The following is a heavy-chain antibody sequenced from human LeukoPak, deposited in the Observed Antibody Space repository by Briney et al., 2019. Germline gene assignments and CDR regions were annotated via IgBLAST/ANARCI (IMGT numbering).Heavy chain of an antibody. D-gene: IGHD1-14*01. V-gene: IGHV3-74*01. CDR1: GVTFSNYW. J-gene: IGHJ3*02. CDR3: ARGGCPPEALGDTFDI. CDR2: IKRVGRSGA. Sequence: PGGSLRLSCAPSGVTFSNYWMHWVRQVPGKGLVWVSRIKRVGRSGATYADSVKARLTTSRDNAKNTLYLQMSCLRADDTAVYYCARGGCPPEALGDTFDIWGQGTMITVSS.